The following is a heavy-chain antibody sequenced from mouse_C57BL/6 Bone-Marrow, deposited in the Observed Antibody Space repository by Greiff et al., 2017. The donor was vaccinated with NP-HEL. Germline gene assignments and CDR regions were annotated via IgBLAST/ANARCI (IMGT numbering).Heavy chain of an antibody. CDR2: IYPRSGNT. D-gene: IGHD1-3*01. CDR3: AREWYFYAMDY. J-gene: IGHJ4*01. CDR1: GYTFTSYG. Sequence: VQLQQSGAELARPGASVKLSCKASGYTFTSYGISWVKQRTGQGLEWIGEIYPRSGNTYYNEKFKGKATLTADKSSSTAYMVLRSLTSEDSAVYFCAREWYFYAMDYWGQGTSVTVSS. V-gene: IGHV1-81*01.